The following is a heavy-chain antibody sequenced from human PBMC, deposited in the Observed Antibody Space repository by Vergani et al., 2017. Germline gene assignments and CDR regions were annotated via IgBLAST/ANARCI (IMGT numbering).Heavy chain of an antibody. D-gene: IGHD3-10*01. CDR1: GFTLSSYS. V-gene: IGHV3-21*01. CDR2: ISSSSSYI. CDR3: ARYRYYLGSGSYPYFYYYGLDV. Sequence: EVQLVESGGGLVKRGGSLRLSCAASGFTLSSYSMNWVRQAPGKGMEWVSSISSSSSYIHYSDSLKGRFTISRDNAKSSLYLQMNSLRAEDTGVYYCARYRYYLGSGSYPYFYYYGLDVWGQGTAVTVSS. J-gene: IGHJ6*02.